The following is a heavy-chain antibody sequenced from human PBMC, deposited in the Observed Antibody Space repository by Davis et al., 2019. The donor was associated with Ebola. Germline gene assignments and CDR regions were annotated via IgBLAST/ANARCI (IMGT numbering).Heavy chain of an antibody. V-gene: IGHV4-34*01. CDR3: ARGGILEWLLYPYYYYGMDV. J-gene: IGHJ6*02. Sequence: SETLSLTCAVYGGSFSGYYWSWIRQPPGKGLEWIAEINHSGSTNYNPSLKSRVTISVDTSKNQFSLNLSSVTAADTAVYYCARGGILEWLLYPYYYYGMDVWGQGTTVTVSS. CDR2: INHSGST. CDR1: GGSFSGYY. D-gene: IGHD3-3*01.